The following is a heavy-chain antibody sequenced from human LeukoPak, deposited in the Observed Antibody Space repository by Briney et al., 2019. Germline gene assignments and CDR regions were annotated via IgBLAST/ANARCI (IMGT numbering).Heavy chain of an antibody. CDR2: RSIYNDNT. Sequence: ASVKVSCKASGYDFINYGISWVRQAPGQGLEWMGWRSIYNDNTDYKLQGRVTMTTDTSTSTAYMELRSLRSDDTAVYYCARGGPFPSSSSSREYYLDYWGQGTLATVSS. V-gene: IGHV1-18*01. CDR3: ARGGPFPSSSSSREYYLDY. CDR1: GYDFINYG. J-gene: IGHJ4*02. D-gene: IGHD6-6*01.